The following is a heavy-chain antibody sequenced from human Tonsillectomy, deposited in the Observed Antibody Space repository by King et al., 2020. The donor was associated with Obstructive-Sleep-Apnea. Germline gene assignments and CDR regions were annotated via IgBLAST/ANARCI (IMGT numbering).Heavy chain of an antibody. D-gene: IGHD3-3*01. V-gene: IGHV4-39*07. CDR1: GGSINSSSFY. CDR3: AVSRLGFWNS. J-gene: IGHJ4*02. Sequence: QLQESGPGLVKPSETLSLTCTVSGGSINSSSFYWGWIRQPPGRGLEWIGSVYYSGSTFYNPSLKSRVAISVDTSKNPFSLKVTSVTAADTAMHYWAVSRLGFWNSWGQGTLVTGSS. CDR2: VYYSGST.